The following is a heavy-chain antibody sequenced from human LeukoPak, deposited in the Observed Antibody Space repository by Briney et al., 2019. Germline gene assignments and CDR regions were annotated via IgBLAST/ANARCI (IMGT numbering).Heavy chain of an antibody. CDR3: ARRGYYDYSGFDY. J-gene: IGHJ4*02. Sequence: GGSLRLSCAGSEFTFSSYSMHWARQAPGKGLEWVSSIDGSSSDIYYADSVKGRFTISRDNSKNSLYLQMKSLRAEDTALYYCARRGYYDYSGFDYWGQGTLVTVSS. CDR1: EFTFSSYS. D-gene: IGHD3-22*01. CDR2: IDGSSSDI. V-gene: IGHV3-21*01.